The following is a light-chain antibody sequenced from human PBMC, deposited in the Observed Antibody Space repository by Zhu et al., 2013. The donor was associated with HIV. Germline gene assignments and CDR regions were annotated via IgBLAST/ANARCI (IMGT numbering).Light chain of an antibody. J-gene: IGKJ1*01. CDR2: GAS. CDR1: QTVSNN. CDR3: QQYNNWPPWT. Sequence: EIVMTQSPATLSVSPGERATLSCRASQTVSNNLAWYQQKPGQAPRLLIYGASTRATGIPARFSGGGSGTEFTLTISSLQSEDFAVYYCQQYNNWPPWTLAKGPRWKSN. V-gene: IGKV3-15*01.